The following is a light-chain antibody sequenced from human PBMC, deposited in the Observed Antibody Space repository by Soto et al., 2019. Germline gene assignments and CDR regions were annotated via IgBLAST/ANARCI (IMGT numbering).Light chain of an antibody. Sequence: EIVMTQSPATLSVSPGERATLSCRASQSVSSNLAWYQQKPGQAPRLLIYGASTRATGIPARFSGSGSGTEFTLTISSLQSEDFAVYYGQQYNNSPPYTIGQGTKLEIK. J-gene: IGKJ2*01. CDR3: QQYNNSPPYT. V-gene: IGKV3-15*01. CDR1: QSVSSN. CDR2: GAS.